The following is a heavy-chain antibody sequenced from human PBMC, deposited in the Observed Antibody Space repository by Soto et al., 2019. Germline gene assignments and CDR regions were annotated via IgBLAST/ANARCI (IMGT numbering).Heavy chain of an antibody. CDR2: TYYRSRWYN. J-gene: IGHJ4*02. CDR1: GDSVSGNSAA. Sequence: SQTLSLTCAISGDSVSGNSAAWNWIRQSPSRGLEWLGRTYYRSRWYNDYAVSVKSRITVTPDTSKNQFSQHLNSVTPEETAVYYCVIEFPYYVSGDRQLEYWDPGALVTVSS. V-gene: IGHV6-1*01. CDR3: VIEFPYYVSGDRQLEY. D-gene: IGHD3-16*01.